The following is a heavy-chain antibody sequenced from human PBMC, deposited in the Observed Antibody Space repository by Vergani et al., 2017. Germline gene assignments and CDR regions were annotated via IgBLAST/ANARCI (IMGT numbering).Heavy chain of an antibody. CDR2: IRSKANSYAT. CDR1: GFTFSGSA. D-gene: IGHD6-19*01. J-gene: IGHJ5*02. CDR3: ARGDDSGHYNWFDP. Sequence: EVQLVESGGGLVQPGGSLKLSCAASGFTFSGSAMHWVRQASGKGLEWVGRIRSKANSYATAYAASVKGRFTISRDNSKNTLYLQMNSLRAEDTAVYYCARGDDSGHYNWFDPWGQGTLVTVSS. V-gene: IGHV3-73*02.